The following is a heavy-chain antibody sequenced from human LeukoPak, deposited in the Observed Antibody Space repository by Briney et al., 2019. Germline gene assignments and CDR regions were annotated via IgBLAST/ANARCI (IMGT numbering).Heavy chain of an antibody. D-gene: IGHD3-3*01. CDR1: GGSISTDY. J-gene: IGHJ4*02. V-gene: IGHV4-59*01. CDR3: ARLLPPSYYFDY. Sequence: NPSETLSLTCTVSGGSISTDYWSWIRQPPGKGLDWIGYVSFGGGTNYNPSLKSRVITSADTSKNQFSLNLTSVTAADTAVYYCARLLPPSYYFDYWGQGTLVSVSS. CDR2: VSFGGGT.